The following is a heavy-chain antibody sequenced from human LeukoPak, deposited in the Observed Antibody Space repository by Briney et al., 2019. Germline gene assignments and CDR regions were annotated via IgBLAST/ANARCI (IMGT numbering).Heavy chain of an antibody. D-gene: IGHD2-2*01. CDR1: GFNFSRYG. V-gene: IGHV3-30*03. CDR3: ARGHTRVPAATPHY. CDR2: ISYDGSNN. Sequence: PGGSLRLSCAASGFNFSRYGMQWVRQAPGKGLEWVAHISYDGSNNYYADSVKGRFTISRDNAKNSLYLQMNSLRAEDTAVYYCARGHTRVPAATPHYWGQGTLVTVSS. J-gene: IGHJ4*02.